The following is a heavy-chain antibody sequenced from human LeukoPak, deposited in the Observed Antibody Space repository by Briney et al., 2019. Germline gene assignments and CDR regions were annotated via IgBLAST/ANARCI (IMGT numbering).Heavy chain of an antibody. Sequence: GGSLRLSCAASGFAFDDYAMHWVRQAPGKGLEWVSGISWNSGSIGYADSVKGRFTISRDNAKNTLYLQMNSLRAEDTAVYYCAKERSGYSYFDYWGQGTLVTVSS. CDR2: ISWNSGSI. V-gene: IGHV3-9*01. D-gene: IGHD5-18*01. CDR3: AKERSGYSYFDY. J-gene: IGHJ4*02. CDR1: GFAFDDYA.